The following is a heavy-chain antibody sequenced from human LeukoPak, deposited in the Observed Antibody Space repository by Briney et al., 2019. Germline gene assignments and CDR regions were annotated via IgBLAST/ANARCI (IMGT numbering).Heavy chain of an antibody. Sequence: GGSLRLSCAASGFTFSSYEMNWVRQAPGKGLEWVSSISGSSSYIYYADSVKGRFTISRGNAKNSLYLQMNSLRAEDTAVYYCARDRITVAATETSFDYWGQGTLVTVSS. CDR3: ARDRITVAATETSFDY. CDR2: ISGSSSYI. D-gene: IGHD6-19*01. J-gene: IGHJ4*02. V-gene: IGHV3-21*01. CDR1: GFTFSSYE.